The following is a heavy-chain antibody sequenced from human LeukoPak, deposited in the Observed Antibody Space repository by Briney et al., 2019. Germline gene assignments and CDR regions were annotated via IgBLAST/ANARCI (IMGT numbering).Heavy chain of an antibody. CDR2: INPNSGGT. CDR1: GYTFTGYY. Sequence: ASVKVSCKASGYTFTGYYMHWVRQAPGQGLEWMGWINPNSGGTNYAQKFQGRATMTRDTSISTAYMELSRLRSDDTAVYYCARDYSGSYSKFDYWGQGTLVTVSS. CDR3: ARDYSGSYSKFDY. J-gene: IGHJ4*02. V-gene: IGHV1-2*02. D-gene: IGHD1-26*01.